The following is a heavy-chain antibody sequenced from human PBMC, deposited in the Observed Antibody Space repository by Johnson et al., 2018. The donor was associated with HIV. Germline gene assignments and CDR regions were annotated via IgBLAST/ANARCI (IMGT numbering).Heavy chain of an antibody. CDR1: GFTVSSNY. J-gene: IGHJ3*02. CDR3: ARGGGGTVVVTIGGAFDI. D-gene: IGHD2-21*02. Sequence: VQLVESGGGVVQSGGSLRLSCAASGFTVSSNYMNWVRQAPGKGLEWVSVLYSGGSTYYADSVKGRFSISRDNSKNTVYVQMNSLRAEDTAVYYCARGGGGTVVVTIGGAFDIWGQGTMVTVSS. CDR2: LYSGGST. V-gene: IGHV3-66*01.